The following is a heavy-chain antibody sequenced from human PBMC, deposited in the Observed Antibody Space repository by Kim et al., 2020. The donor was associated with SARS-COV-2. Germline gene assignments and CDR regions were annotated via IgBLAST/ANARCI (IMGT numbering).Heavy chain of an antibody. CDR3: AREGYSGWFDP. V-gene: IGHV4-59*01. D-gene: IGHD3-10*01. Sequence: KHNPSLGSRVTISLDTSKNQFSLKLSSVTAADTAVYYCAREGYSGWFDPWGQGTLVTVSS. J-gene: IGHJ5*02.